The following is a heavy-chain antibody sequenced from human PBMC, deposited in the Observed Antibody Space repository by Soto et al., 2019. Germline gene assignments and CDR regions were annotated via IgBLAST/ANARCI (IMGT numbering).Heavy chain of an antibody. Sequence: PSETLSLTCTVSGGSISSGDYYWSWIRQPPGKGLEWIGYIYYSGSTYYNPSLKSRVTISVDTSKNQFSLKLSSVTAADTAVYYCARGPGGNWGGYFDYWGQGTRVTVSS. CDR1: GGSISSGDYY. CDR3: ARGPGGNWGGYFDY. J-gene: IGHJ4*02. D-gene: IGHD7-27*01. CDR2: IYYSGST. V-gene: IGHV4-30-4*01.